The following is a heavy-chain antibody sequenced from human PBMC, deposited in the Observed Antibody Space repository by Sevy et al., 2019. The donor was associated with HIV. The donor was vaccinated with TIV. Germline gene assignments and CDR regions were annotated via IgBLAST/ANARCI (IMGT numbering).Heavy chain of an antibody. J-gene: IGHJ4*02. D-gene: IGHD3-3*01. CDR3: ARVPHFDCLNGYYFNFDF. Sequence: GGSLRLSCAASGFTFSNFYMGWIRQAPGKGLEWVSSISGRDCTVLYADSVKGRFTISRDNAMNSLYLQINSLRVEDTAAYYCARVPHFDCLNGYYFNFDFWGQGTLVTVSS. V-gene: IGHV3-11*01. CDR2: ISGRDCTV. CDR1: GFTFSNFY.